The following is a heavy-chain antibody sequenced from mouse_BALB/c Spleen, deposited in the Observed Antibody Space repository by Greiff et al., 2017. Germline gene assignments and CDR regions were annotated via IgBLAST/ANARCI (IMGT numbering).Heavy chain of an antibody. D-gene: IGHD3-1*01. CDR3: ARGIGHLSMDY. CDR1: GYTFTDYN. Sequence: EVQLKESAAELARPGASVKMSCKASGYTFTDYNMDWVKQSHGKSLEWIGDINPNNGGTIYNQKFKGKATLTVDKSSSTAYMELRSLTSEDTAVYYCARGIGHLSMDYWGQGTSVTVSS. J-gene: IGHJ4*01. V-gene: IGHV1-18*01. CDR2: INPNNGGT.